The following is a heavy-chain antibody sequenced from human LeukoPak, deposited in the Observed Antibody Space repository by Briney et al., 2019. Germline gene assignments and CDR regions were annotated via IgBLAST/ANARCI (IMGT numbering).Heavy chain of an antibody. J-gene: IGHJ5*02. V-gene: IGHV3-53*05. CDR2: IYSGGST. CDR3: ARDGRWFGDHEGFDP. CDR1: GFTVSSNY. D-gene: IGHD3-10*01. Sequence: PTGGSLRLSCAASGFTVSSNYMSWVRQAPGKGLGWVSVIYSGGSTYYADSVKGRFTISRDNSKNTLYLQMNSLRAEDTAVYYCARDGRWFGDHEGFDPWGQGALVTVSS.